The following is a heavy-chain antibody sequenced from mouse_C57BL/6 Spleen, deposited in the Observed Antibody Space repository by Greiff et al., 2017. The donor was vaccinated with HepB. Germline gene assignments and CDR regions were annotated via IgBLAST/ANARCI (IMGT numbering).Heavy chain of an antibody. D-gene: IGHD4-1*01. V-gene: IGHV1-58*01. CDR1: GYTFTSYG. J-gene: IGHJ2*01. Sequence: DVQLQESGAELVRPGSSVKMSCKTSGYTFTSYGINWVKQRPGQGLEWIGYIYIGNGYTEYNEKFKGKATLTSDTSSSTAYMQRSSLTSEDSAIYFCARGDKWEGAYFDYWGQGTTLTVSS. CDR2: IYIGNGYT. CDR3: ARGDKWEGAYFDY.